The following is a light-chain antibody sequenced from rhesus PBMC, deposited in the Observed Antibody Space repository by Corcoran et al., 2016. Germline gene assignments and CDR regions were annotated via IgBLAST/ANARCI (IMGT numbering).Light chain of an antibody. Sequence: EIVLTQSPATLSLSPGERATLSCRASQSVSSSLAWYQQKPGQAPSLLIYAAASRAHGIPARFSGSGSVTDFTLTSISREPEEVGVYYCQQYSNWPLTFGGGTKVERK. CDR3: QQYSNWPLT. J-gene: IGKJ4*01. CDR1: QSVSSS. CDR2: AAA. V-gene: IGKV3-42*02.